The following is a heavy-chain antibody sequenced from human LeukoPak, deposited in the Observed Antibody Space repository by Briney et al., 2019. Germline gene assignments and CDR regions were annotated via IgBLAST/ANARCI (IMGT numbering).Heavy chain of an antibody. CDR2: ISSSSTI. D-gene: IGHD3-10*01. V-gene: IGHV3-69-1*01. CDR3: ARVSAYYYGSGSYDHYYYYMDV. J-gene: IGHJ6*03. CDR1: GFTFDDYG. Sequence: GGSLRLSCAASGFTFDDYGMSWVRQAPGKGLEWVSYISSSSTIYYADSVKGRFTISRDNAKNSLYLQMNSLRAEDTAVYYCARVSAYYYGSGSYDHYYYYMDVWGKGTTVTVSS.